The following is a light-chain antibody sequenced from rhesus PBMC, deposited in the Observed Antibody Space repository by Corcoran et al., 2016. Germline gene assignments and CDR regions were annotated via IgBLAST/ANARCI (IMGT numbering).Light chain of an antibody. Sequence: ELVLTQSPATLSLSPGERATLSYRASQSVRSSLAWYQQNPGQPPRLLIYDASNRATGTPDRLSDSGSGTDFTLTVSSLEPEDVGVYFCQQYSNWLTFGGGTKVELK. V-gene: IGKV3-35*01. CDR1: QSVRSS. CDR2: DAS. CDR3: QQYSNWLT. J-gene: IGKJ4*01.